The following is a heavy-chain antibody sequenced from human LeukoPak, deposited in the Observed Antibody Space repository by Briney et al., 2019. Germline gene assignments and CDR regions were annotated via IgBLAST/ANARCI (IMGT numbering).Heavy chain of an antibody. D-gene: IGHD4-17*01. CDR3: ARDSHYDYGDYIFDY. CDR2: ISGGGDIT. J-gene: IGHJ4*02. V-gene: IGHV3-23*01. Sequence: QTGGSLRLSCAASGFNFANHAMSWVRQTAGKELEWVSAISGGGDITYYADSVKGRFTISRDNAKNSLYLRMNSLRAEDTAVYYCARDSHYDYGDYIFDYWGQGTLVTVSS. CDR1: GFNFANHA.